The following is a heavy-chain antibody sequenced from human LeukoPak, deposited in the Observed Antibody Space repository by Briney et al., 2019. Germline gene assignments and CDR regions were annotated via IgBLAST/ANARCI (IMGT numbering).Heavy chain of an antibody. CDR3: ARVGQYYYDSSGYYSPYYYYGMDV. CDR2: INHSGST. J-gene: IGHJ6*02. CDR1: GGSFSGYY. V-gene: IGHV4-34*01. Sequence: SETLSLTCAVYGGSFSGYYWSWIRQPPGKGLEWIGEINHSGSTNYNPSLKSRVTISVDTSKNQFSLKLSSVTAADTAVYYCARVGQYYYDSSGYYSPYYYYGMDVWGQGTTVTVSS. D-gene: IGHD3-22*01.